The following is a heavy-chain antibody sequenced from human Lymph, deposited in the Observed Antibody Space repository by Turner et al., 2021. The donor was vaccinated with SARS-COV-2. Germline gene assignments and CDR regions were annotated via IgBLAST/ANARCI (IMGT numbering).Heavy chain of an antibody. D-gene: IGHD1-26*01. J-gene: IGHJ4*02. CDR2: IWYDGSNK. CDR3: AREGVVGATTGLDY. V-gene: IGHV3-33*01. CDR1: GFTFSIYG. Sequence: QVQLVESGGCVVQPVRSLRLSCAASGFTFSIYGMHWVRQAPGKGLEWVAVIWYDGSNKYYGDSVKGRLTISRDNSKNTLYLQMNSLRVEDTAVYYCAREGVVGATTGLDYWGQGTLVTVSS.